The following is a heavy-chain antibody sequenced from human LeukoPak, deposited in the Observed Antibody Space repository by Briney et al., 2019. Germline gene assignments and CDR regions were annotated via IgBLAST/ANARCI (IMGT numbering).Heavy chain of an antibody. D-gene: IGHD6-19*01. Sequence: PGGSLRLSCAASGFTFSSYSMNWVRQAPGKGLEWVSSISSSSSYIYYADSVKGRFTISRDNAKNSLYLQMDSLRADDTAVYYCAKGTVGSGWPYFDYWGQGTLVTVSS. V-gene: IGHV3-21*01. CDR2: ISSSSSYI. CDR3: AKGTVGSGWPYFDY. CDR1: GFTFSSYS. J-gene: IGHJ4*02.